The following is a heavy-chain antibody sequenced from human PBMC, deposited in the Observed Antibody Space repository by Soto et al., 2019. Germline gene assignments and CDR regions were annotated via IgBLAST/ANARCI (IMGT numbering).Heavy chain of an antibody. CDR3: AKSRPGSSWYEGDS. CDR1: GFIFINYG. D-gene: IGHD6-13*01. Sequence: QVQLVESGGGVVQPGRSLRLSCAASGFIFINYGMHWVRQAPGKGLEWLAVISYDGTIQYYVDSVKGRFTISRDNSNSTLFLQMNSLRPEDTAVYFCAKSRPGSSWYEGDSWGQGTLVTVSS. V-gene: IGHV3-30*18. J-gene: IGHJ4*02. CDR2: ISYDGTIQ.